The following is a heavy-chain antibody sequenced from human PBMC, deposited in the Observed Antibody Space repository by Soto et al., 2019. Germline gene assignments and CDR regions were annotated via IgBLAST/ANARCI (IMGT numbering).Heavy chain of an antibody. V-gene: IGHV4-30-2*06. J-gene: IGHJ4*02. CDR3: ARVATSDHFDY. CDR1: GGSISSGAYS. Sequence: QLRLQESGSGLVKPAQTLSLICGVSGGSISSGAYSWSWIRQSPGRGLEWIAYIYPSGTTFYNPSLKSRVTLSVDKSKNQFSLKLSSVTAADPAVYYCARVATSDHFDYWGQGTLVTVSS. D-gene: IGHD1-26*01. CDR2: IYPSGTT.